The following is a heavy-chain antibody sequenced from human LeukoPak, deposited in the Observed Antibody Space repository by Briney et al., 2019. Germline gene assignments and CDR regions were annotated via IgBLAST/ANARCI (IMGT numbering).Heavy chain of an antibody. CDR1: GFTFSSYA. V-gene: IGHV3-30-3*01. CDR3: ARLHVDTAMVPIDY. J-gene: IGHJ4*02. Sequence: GGSLRLSCAASGFTFSSYAMHWVRQAPGKGLEWVAVISYDGSNKYYADSVKGRFTISRDNSKNTLYLQMNSLRAEDTAVYYCARLHVDTAMVPIDYWGQGTLVTVAS. D-gene: IGHD5-18*01. CDR2: ISYDGSNK.